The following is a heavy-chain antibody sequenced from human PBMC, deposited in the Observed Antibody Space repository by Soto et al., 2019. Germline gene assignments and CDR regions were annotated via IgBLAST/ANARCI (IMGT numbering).Heavy chain of an antibody. CDR2: IYYTGST. CDR1: SGSINNHY. V-gene: IGHV4-59*11. CDR3: ARSNWYSEY. Sequence: QVQLQESGPGLVKPSETLSLTCTVSSGSINNHYWSWIRQPPGKGLEWIGYIYYTGSTNYNPSLKSRVTISVDTSKNQFSLNLTSLTAADTAIYYCARSNWYSEYWGQGTLVTVSS. J-gene: IGHJ4*02. D-gene: IGHD7-27*01.